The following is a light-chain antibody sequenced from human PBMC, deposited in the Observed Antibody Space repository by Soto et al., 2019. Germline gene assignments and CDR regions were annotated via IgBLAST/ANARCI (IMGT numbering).Light chain of an antibody. Sequence: DIQMTQSPSAVSASVGDRVTITCRTSQDIINYLVWFQQKPGKVPERLIYGATNLQSGVPSRFSGSGSGTEFTLTISSLHPEDLATYYCLQHNRYPWTFGQGTKVE. CDR3: LQHNRYPWT. CDR2: GAT. V-gene: IGKV1-17*03. CDR1: QDIINY. J-gene: IGKJ1*01.